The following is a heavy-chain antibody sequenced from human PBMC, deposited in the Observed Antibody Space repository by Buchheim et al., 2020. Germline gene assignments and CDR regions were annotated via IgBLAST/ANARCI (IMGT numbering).Heavy chain of an antibody. CDR3: ADGGGDSGYVSAY. V-gene: IGHV3-74*01. CDR2: IFSDGSST. Sequence: EVQLVESGGGLVQPGGSLRLSCAASGFTFSSYWMNWVRQAPGKGLVWVSRIFSDGSSTSYADPVKGRFTISRDNAKTTVYLQMNRLRAEGTAVYYCADGGGDSGYVSAYWGQRAL. D-gene: IGHD3-22*01. CDR1: GFTFSSYW. J-gene: IGHJ4*02.